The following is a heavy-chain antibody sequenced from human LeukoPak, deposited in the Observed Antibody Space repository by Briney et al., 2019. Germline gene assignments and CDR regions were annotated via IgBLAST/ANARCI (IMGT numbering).Heavy chain of an antibody. CDR1: RFTFSSYA. CDR3: AARAVAGTPYYFDY. D-gene: IGHD6-19*01. Sequence: GXXRLSFAASRFTFSSYAMSWVRPAPGKGVEWVSGIISSGGTTYYTDSVKGRFTISRDNCKKTLYLQMNSLRAEDTAVYYCAARAVAGTPYYFDYWGQGTLVTVSS. CDR2: IISSGGTT. V-gene: IGHV3-23*01. J-gene: IGHJ4*02.